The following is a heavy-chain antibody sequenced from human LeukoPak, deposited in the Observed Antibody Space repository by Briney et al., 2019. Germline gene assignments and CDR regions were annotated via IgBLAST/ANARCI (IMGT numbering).Heavy chain of an antibody. V-gene: IGHV3-11*01. J-gene: IGHJ4*02. CDR3: AKDLSGYHLYYFDY. D-gene: IGHD5-12*01. CDR2: ISSSGSTI. Sequence: PGGSLRLSCAASGFTFSDYYMSWIRQAPGKGLEWVSYISSSGSTIYYADSVKGRFTISRDNAKNSLYLQMNSLRAEDTAVYYCAKDLSGYHLYYFDYWGQGTLVTVSS. CDR1: GFTFSDYY.